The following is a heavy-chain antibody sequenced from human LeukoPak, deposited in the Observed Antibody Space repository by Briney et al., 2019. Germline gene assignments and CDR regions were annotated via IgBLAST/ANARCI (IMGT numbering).Heavy chain of an antibody. CDR1: GYTFTSYY. CDR2: INPSGGST. D-gene: IGHD2/OR15-2a*01. CDR3: ARGSMAERATILFDY. J-gene: IGHJ4*02. Sequence: ASVTVSCKASGYTFTSYYMHWVRQAPGQGLEWMGIINPSGGSTSYAQKFQGRVTMTRDTSTSTVYMELSSLRSEDTAVYYCARGSMAERATILFDYWGQGTLVTVSS. V-gene: IGHV1-46*01.